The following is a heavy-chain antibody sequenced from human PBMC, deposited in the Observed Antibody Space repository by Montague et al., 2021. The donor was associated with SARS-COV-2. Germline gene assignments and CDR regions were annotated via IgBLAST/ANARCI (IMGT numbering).Heavy chain of an antibody. CDR2: ISTRSTYT. CDR3: ASFTMVRGAPGYGMDV. V-gene: IGHV3-11*03. CDR1: GFTFSDCY. D-gene: IGHD3-10*01. J-gene: IGHJ6*02. Sequence: SLRLSCAASGFTFSDCYMTWIRQAPGKGLEWLSYISTRSTYTNYXXSLKGRFTIFRDDAKNSLYLQMNSLRAEDTAVYYCASFTMVRGAPGYGMDVWGQGTTVTVSS.